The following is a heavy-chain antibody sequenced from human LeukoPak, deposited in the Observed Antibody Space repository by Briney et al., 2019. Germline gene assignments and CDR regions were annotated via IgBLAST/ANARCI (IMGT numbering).Heavy chain of an antibody. CDR3: AKGNILTGYYTYYFDY. V-gene: IGHV3-23*01. Sequence: GGTLRLSCAASGFTFSSYGMSWVRQAPGKGLEWVSAISGSGGSTYYADSVKGRFTISRDNSRNTLYLQMNSLRAEDTAVYYCAKGNILTGYYTYYFDYWGQGTLVTVSS. CDR2: ISGSGGST. D-gene: IGHD3-9*01. J-gene: IGHJ4*02. CDR1: GFTFSSYG.